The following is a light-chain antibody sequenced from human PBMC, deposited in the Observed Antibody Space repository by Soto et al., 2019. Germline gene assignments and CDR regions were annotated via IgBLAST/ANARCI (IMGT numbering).Light chain of an antibody. CDR1: ALPKQY. J-gene: IGLJ3*02. Sequence: SYELTQPPSVSVSPGQTARITCSGDALPKQYAYWYQQKPGQAPVLMIYKDSERPSGIPERFSGSSSGTTVTLTISGVQAEDEADYYCQSADSSGTSLVFGGGTKLTVL. CDR2: KDS. CDR3: QSADSSGTSLV. V-gene: IGLV3-25*03.